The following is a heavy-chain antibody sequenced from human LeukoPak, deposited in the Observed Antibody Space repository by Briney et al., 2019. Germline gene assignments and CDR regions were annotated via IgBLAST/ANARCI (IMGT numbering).Heavy chain of an antibody. CDR2: INTNTGNP. J-gene: IGHJ4*02. CDR1: GYTFTSYA. V-gene: IGHV7-4-1*02. D-gene: IGHD3-22*01. CDR3: ARSLYYDRSGPFFY. Sequence: GASVKVSCKASGYTFTSYAMNWVRQAPGQGLEWMGWINTNTGNPTYAQGFTGRFVFSLETSVSTAYLQITSLKAEDTAVYYCARSLYYDRSGPFFYWGQGTLVTVSS.